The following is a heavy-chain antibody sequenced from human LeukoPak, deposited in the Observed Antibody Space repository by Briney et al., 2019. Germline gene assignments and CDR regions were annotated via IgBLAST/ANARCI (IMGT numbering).Heavy chain of an antibody. Sequence: GGSLRLSCTASGFTFSTYAMNWVRQAPGKGLEWVANIKQDGSEKYYVDSVKGRFTISRDNAKNSLYLQMNSLRAEDTAVYYCARDALEYSSSSLFYYFDYWGQGTLVTVSS. D-gene: IGHD6-6*01. J-gene: IGHJ4*02. V-gene: IGHV3-7*01. CDR3: ARDALEYSSSSLFYYFDY. CDR1: GFTFSTYA. CDR2: IKQDGSEK.